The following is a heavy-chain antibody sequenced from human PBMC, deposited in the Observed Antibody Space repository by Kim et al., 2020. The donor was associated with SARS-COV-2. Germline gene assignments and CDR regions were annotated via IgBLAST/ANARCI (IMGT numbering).Heavy chain of an antibody. V-gene: IGHV5-51*01. CDR2: IYPGDSDT. CDR1: GYSFTSYW. J-gene: IGHJ4*02. Sequence: GESLKISCKGSGYSFTSYWIGWVRQMPGKGLEWMGIIYPGDSDTRYSPSFQGQVTISADKSISTAYLQWSSLKASDTAMYYCARRAPYCGGDCQQIDYWGQGTLVTVSS. CDR3: ARRAPYCGGDCQQIDY. D-gene: IGHD2-21*01.